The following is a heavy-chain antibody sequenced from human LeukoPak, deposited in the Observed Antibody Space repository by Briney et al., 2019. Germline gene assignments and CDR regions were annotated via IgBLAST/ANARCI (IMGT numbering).Heavy chain of an antibody. CDR2: ISYDGSKK. Sequence: GGSLRLSCAASGFTLSSYAMSWVRQAPGKGLEWVAIISYDGSKKYYADSVKGRFTISRDNSKNTLFLQMNSLRPEDTAVYYCARDLKTAMDYFNYWGQGALVTVSS. J-gene: IGHJ4*02. D-gene: IGHD2-2*01. CDR3: ARDLKTAMDYFNY. V-gene: IGHV3-30*04. CDR1: GFTLSSYA.